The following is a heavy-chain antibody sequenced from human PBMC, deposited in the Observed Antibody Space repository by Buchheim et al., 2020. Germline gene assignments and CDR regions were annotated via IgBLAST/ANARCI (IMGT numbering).Heavy chain of an antibody. Sequence: QVQLQESGPGLVKPSETLPLTCTVSGGSISSYYWSWIRQPPGKGLEWIGYIYYSGSTNYNPSLKSRVTISVDTSKNQFSLKLSSVTAADTAVYYCASIVGATQYFDYWGQGTL. CDR2: IYYSGST. V-gene: IGHV4-59*01. CDR1: GGSISSYY. J-gene: IGHJ4*02. CDR3: ASIVGATQYFDY. D-gene: IGHD1-26*01.